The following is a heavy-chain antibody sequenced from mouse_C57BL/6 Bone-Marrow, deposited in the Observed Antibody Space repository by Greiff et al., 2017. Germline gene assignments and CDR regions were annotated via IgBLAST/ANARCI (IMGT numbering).Heavy chain of an antibody. D-gene: IGHD1-1*01. V-gene: IGHV1-52*01. J-gene: IGHJ1*03. Sequence: VQLQQPGAELVRPGSSVKLSCKASGYTFTSYWMHWVKQRPIQGLEWIGNIDPSDSETHYNQKFKDKATLTVDKSFSTAYMQLSSLTSEDSAVYYCARAERGSSYRYWYFDVWGTGTTVTVSS. CDR1: GYTFTSYW. CDR2: IDPSDSET. CDR3: ARAERGSSYRYWYFDV.